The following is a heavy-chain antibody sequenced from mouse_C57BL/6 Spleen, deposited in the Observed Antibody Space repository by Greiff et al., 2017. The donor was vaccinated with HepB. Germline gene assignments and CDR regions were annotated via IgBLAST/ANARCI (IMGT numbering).Heavy chain of an antibody. CDR3: AREGGTNYFDY. D-gene: IGHD4-1*01. Sequence: VQLVESGGGLVKPGGSLKLSCAASGFTFSSYAMSWVRQTPEKRLEWVATISDGGSYTYYPDNVKGRFTISRDNAKNNLYLQMSHLKSEDTAMYYCAREGGTNYFDYWGQGTTLTVSS. V-gene: IGHV5-4*01. CDR1: GFTFSSYA. J-gene: IGHJ2*01. CDR2: ISDGGSYT.